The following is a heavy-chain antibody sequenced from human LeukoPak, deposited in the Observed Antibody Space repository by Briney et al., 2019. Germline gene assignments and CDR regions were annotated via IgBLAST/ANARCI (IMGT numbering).Heavy chain of an antibody. V-gene: IGHV4-59*08. CDR1: DGSISSYY. J-gene: IGHJ4*02. CDR3: ARSYSSSYFYFDY. D-gene: IGHD6-13*01. CDR2: IYYSGST. Sequence: SETLSLTCSVTDGSISSYYWSWIRQSSEKGLEWIGFIYYSGSTNYNPSLKSRVTMSVDTSKNQFSLNLSSVTAADTAVYYCARSYSSSYFYFDYWGQGALVTVAS.